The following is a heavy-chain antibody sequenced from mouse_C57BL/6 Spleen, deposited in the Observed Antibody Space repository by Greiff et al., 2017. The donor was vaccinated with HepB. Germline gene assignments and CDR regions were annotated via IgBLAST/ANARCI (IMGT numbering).Heavy chain of an antibody. Sequence: EVKVVESGGGLVQPGGSLKLSCAASGFTFSDYGMAWVRQAPRKGPEWVAFISNLAYSIYYADTVTGRFTISRENAKNTLYLEMSSLRSEDTAMYYCASLDSSGYGAMDYWGQGTSVTVSS. D-gene: IGHD3-2*02. CDR2: ISNLAYSI. CDR3: ASLDSSGYGAMDY. CDR1: GFTFSDYG. J-gene: IGHJ4*01. V-gene: IGHV5-15*01.